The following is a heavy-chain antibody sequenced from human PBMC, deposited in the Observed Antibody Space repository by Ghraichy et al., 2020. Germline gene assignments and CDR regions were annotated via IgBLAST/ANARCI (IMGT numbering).Heavy chain of an antibody. CDR1: GFSLSARAVG. Sequence: SGPTLVKPTQTLTLTCSFSGFSLSARAVGVGWFRQPPGKALEWLTLIYWDDDNHYSPSLKNRLTVTKDTSKNQVVLTLTDMDPLDTATYYCAHGSGWLHDYWGQGTLVTVSS. J-gene: IGHJ4*02. CDR2: IYWDDDN. V-gene: IGHV2-5*02. CDR3: AHGSGWLHDY. D-gene: IGHD6-19*01.